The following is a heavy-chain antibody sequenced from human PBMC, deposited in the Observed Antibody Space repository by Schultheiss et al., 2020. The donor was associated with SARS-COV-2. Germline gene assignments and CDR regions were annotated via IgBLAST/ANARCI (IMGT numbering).Heavy chain of an antibody. D-gene: IGHD3-22*01. CDR3: ARDPARRYYDSSGYWGAWYFDL. CDR2: INPNSGGT. V-gene: IGHV1-2*04. Sequence: GESLKISCKASGYTFTDYYMHWVRQAPGQGLEWMGWINPNSGGTNYAQKFQGWVTMTRDTSISTAYVELSRLRSDDTAVYYCARDPARRYYDSSGYWGAWYFDLWGRGTLVTVSS. CDR1: GYTFTDYY. J-gene: IGHJ2*01.